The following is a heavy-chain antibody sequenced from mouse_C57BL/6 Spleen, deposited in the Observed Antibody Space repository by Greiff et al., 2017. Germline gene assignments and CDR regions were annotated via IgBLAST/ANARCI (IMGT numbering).Heavy chain of an antibody. CDR2: INPSSGYT. V-gene: IGHV1-7*01. J-gene: IGHJ1*03. CDR1: GYTFTSYW. D-gene: IGHD6-1*01. CDR3: AKFAVDWYFDV. Sequence: QVQLQQSGAELAKPGASVKLSCKASGYTFTSYWMHWVKQRPGQGLEWIGYINPSSGYTKYTQKFKDKATLTADKSSSTAYMQLSSLTYEDSAVYYCAKFAVDWYFDVWGTGTTVTVSS.